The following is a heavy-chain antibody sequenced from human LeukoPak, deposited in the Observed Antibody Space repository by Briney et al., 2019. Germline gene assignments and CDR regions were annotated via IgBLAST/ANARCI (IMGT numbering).Heavy chain of an antibody. CDR2: INHSGST. J-gene: IGHJ4*02. D-gene: IGHD1-1*01. CDR3: ARTDGTGHFDY. V-gene: IGHV4-34*01. Sequence: SETLSLTCAVYGESFSGYYWSWIRQPPGKGLEWIGEINHSGSTNYNPSLKSRVTISVDTSKNQFSLKLSSVTAADTAVYYCARTDGTGHFDYWGQGTLVTVSS. CDR1: GESFSGYY.